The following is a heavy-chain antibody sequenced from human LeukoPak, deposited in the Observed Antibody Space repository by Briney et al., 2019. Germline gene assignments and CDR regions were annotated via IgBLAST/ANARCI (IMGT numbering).Heavy chain of an antibody. CDR1: GGSFSGYY. CDR3: ARLVGRNCSGGSCYPRPYYYYYYYMDV. Sequence: PSETLSLTCAVYGGSFSGYYWSWIRQPPGKGLEWIGEINHSGSTNYNPSLKSRVTISVDTSKNQFSLKPSSVTAADTAVYYCARLVGRNCSGGSCYPRPYYYYYYYMDVWGKGTTVTISS. V-gene: IGHV4-34*01. J-gene: IGHJ6*03. CDR2: INHSGST. D-gene: IGHD2-15*01.